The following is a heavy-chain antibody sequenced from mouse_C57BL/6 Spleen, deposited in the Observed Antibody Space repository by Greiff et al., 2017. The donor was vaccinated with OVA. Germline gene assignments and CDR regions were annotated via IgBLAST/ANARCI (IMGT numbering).Heavy chain of an antibody. D-gene: IGHD2-1*01. CDR3: ARSGGNYVDWYFDV. CDR1: GYTFTSYW. J-gene: IGHJ1*03. CDR2: INPSNGGT. V-gene: IGHV1-53*01. Sequence: VQLQQSGTELVKPGASVKLSCKASGYTFTSYWMHWVKQRPGQGLEWIGNINPSNGGTNYNEKFKSKATLTVDKSSSTAYMQLSSLTSEDSAVYYCARSGGNYVDWYFDVWGTGTTVTVSS.